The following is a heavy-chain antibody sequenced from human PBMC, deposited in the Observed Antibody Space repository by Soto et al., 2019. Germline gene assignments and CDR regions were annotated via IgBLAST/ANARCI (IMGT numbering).Heavy chain of an antibody. CDR3: AKDWAYYYDTIDRPFDP. Sequence: PGRSLRLSCAASGFTFSSYTINWVRQAPGKWLEWVSAISSSGGSTYYADSVKGRFTISRDNSKNTLYLQMNSLRAEDTAVYYCAKDWAYYYDTIDRPFDPWGQGTLLTVSS. CDR2: ISSSGGST. J-gene: IGHJ5*02. V-gene: IGHV3-23*01. D-gene: IGHD3-22*01. CDR1: GFTFSSYT.